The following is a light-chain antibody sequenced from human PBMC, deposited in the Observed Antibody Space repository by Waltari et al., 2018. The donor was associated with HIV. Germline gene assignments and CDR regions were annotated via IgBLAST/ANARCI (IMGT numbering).Light chain of an antibody. CDR1: QSISSN. CDR3: QHYNNWPPWT. CDR2: GAS. Sequence: EVVLTQSPATLSVSPGERATLSCRASQSISSNLAWYQQKPGQPPRLLIYGASTRATGIPARFSGSGSGTEFTLTISSLQSEDFALYYCQHYNNWPPWTFGQGTKLEIK. J-gene: IGKJ1*01. V-gene: IGKV3-15*01.